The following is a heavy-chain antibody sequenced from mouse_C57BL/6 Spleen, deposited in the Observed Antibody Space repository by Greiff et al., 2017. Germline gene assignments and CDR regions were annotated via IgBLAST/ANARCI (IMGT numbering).Heavy chain of an antibody. V-gene: IGHV1-62-2*01. D-gene: IGHD2-5*01. Sequence: QVHVKQSGAELVKPGASVKLSCKASGYTFTEYTIHWVKQRSGQGLEWIGWFYPGSGSIKYNEKFKDKATLTADKSSSTVYMELSRLTSEDSAVYFCARHPSNYPFYYAMDYWGQGTSVTVSS. CDR1: GYTFTEYT. J-gene: IGHJ4*01. CDR3: ARHPSNYPFYYAMDY. CDR2: FYPGSGSI.